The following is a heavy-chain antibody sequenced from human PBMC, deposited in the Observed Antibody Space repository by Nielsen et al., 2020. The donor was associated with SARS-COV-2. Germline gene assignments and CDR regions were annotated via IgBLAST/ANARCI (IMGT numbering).Heavy chain of an antibody. D-gene: IGHD3-3*01. Sequence: VRQAPGKGLEWVAVISYDGSNKYYADSVKGRFTISRDNSKNTLYLQMNSLRAEDTAVYYCARQIYDFWSGLDYWGQGTLVTVSS. CDR3: ARQIYDFWSGLDY. J-gene: IGHJ4*02. CDR2: ISYDGSNK. V-gene: IGHV3-30*04.